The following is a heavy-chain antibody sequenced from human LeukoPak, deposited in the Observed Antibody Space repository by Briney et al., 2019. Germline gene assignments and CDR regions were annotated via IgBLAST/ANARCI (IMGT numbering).Heavy chain of an antibody. CDR3: ARVFEGFGELPSYYFGY. Sequence: GGSLRLSCAASGFTINTKYMSWVREAPGKGLEWVSIIYSGGDTYYADSVKGRFTISRDHFKNMVYLQMYSLGVEDTAMYYCARVFEGFGELPSYYFGYLGQGTLVTVSS. D-gene: IGHD3-10*01. V-gene: IGHV3-66*01. CDR2: IYSGGDT. J-gene: IGHJ4*02. CDR1: GFTINTKY.